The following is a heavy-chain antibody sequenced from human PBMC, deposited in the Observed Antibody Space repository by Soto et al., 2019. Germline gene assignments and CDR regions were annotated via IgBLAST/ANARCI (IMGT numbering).Heavy chain of an antibody. J-gene: IGHJ6*02. D-gene: IGHD2-2*01. CDR2: IIPIVGTG. V-gene: IGHV1-69*01. CDR3: ARVVILVPTASTHYYYHMDV. CDR1: GGTCSNYA. Sequence: QVQLVQSGAEVRKPGSSVTVSCKASGGTCSNYAISWVRQAPGQGLEWMGGIIPIVGTGSYAQKFQGRVTITADEPTTTAYLELSSLRFEDTAVYYCARVVILVPTASTHYYYHMDVWGPGTTVTVSS.